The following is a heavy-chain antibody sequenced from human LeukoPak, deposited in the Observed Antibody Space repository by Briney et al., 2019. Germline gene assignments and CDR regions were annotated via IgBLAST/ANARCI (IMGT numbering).Heavy chain of an antibody. Sequence: SETLSLTCTVSGYSISSSYYWGWIRQPPGKGLEWIGSIYYSGSTYYNPSLKSRVTISVDTSKNQFSLKLSSVTAADTAVYYCARTYYYDSSGYYTLAYWGQGTLVTVSS. CDR2: IYYSGST. J-gene: IGHJ4*02. CDR3: ARTYYYDSSGYYTLAY. D-gene: IGHD3-22*01. CDR1: GYSISSSYY. V-gene: IGHV4-38-2*02.